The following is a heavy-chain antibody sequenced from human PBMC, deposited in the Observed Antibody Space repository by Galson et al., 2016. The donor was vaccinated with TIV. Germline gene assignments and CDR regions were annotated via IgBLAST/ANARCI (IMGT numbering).Heavy chain of an antibody. V-gene: IGHV6-1*01. CDR1: GDSVSSHSA. D-gene: IGHD1/OR15-1a*01. CDR2: TYYRSKWYN. J-gene: IGHJ6*02. CDR3: ARDRTLPGYYYNGMDV. Sequence: CAISGDSVSSHSAWNWIRQSPSRGLEWLGRTYYRSKWYNDYALSVKSRITINPDTSKNQFSLQLNSMTPEDTAAYYCARDRTLPGYYYNGMDVWGQGTTVTVSS.